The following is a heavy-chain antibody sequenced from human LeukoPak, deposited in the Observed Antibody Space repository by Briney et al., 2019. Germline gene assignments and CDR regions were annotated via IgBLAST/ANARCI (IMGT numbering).Heavy chain of an antibody. CDR3: ARGKRITMIVVANDAFDI. CDR1: GGSISSSNW. CDR2: IYYCRCS. D-gene: IGHD3-22*01. J-gene: IGHJ3*02. Sequence: PSGTLSLTCAVSGGSISSSNWWSWVRQPPGKGLEWIGEIYYCRCSNYNPSLKSRVTISVDKSKNQFSLKLSSVTAADTAVYYCARGKRITMIVVANDAFDIWGQGTMVTVS. V-gene: IGHV4-4*02.